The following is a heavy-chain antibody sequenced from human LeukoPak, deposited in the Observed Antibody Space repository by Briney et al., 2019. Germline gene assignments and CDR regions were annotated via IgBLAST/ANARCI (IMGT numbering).Heavy chain of an antibody. Sequence: GGSLRLSCAASGFTFSSYSMNWVRQAPGKGLEWISYISSASNTIYYADSVKGRFTISRDNAKNSVYLQMNSLRAEDTAMYYCARDGWFGDYNWFDPWGQGALVTVSS. CDR2: ISSASNTI. V-gene: IGHV3-48*01. CDR1: GFTFSSYS. J-gene: IGHJ5*02. CDR3: ARDGWFGDYNWFDP. D-gene: IGHD3-10*01.